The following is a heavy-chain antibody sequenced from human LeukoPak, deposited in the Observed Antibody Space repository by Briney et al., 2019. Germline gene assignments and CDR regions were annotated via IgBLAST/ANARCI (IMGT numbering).Heavy chain of an antibody. CDR2: INHSGST. CDR1: GGSFSGYY. V-gene: IGHV4-34*01. J-gene: IGHJ3*02. D-gene: IGHD2-2*03. CDR3: AGEMDIVVVPAAMFHDAFDI. Sequence: SETLSLTCAVYGGSFSGYYWSWIRQPPGKGLEWIGEINHSGSTNYNPSLKSRVTISVDTSKNQFSLKLSSVTAADTVVYYCAGEMDIVVVPAAMFHDAFDIWGQGTMVTVSS.